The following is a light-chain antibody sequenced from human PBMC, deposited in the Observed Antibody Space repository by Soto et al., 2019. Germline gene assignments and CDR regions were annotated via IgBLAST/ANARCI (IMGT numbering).Light chain of an antibody. J-gene: IGKJ4*01. CDR3: QQTSSTPT. V-gene: IGKV1-39*01. Sequence: DIQLTQSPSSLSASVGDRVTITCLASQSIRSCLNWYLQKPGKAPKLLIYAASSLQTGVSSRFSGSGSGTDFTLAISNLQPEDFATYCCQQTSSTPTFGGGTKVEIK. CDR1: QSIRSC. CDR2: AAS.